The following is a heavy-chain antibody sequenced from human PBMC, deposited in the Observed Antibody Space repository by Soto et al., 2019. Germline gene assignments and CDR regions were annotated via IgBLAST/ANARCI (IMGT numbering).Heavy chain of an antibody. J-gene: IGHJ5*02. CDR2: TIPMLSMS. CDR1: GDTFNFYT. CDR3: ARATLSFVWFDP. Sequence: GASVKVSCKASGDTFNFYTINWVRQAPGQGLEWMGGTIPMLSMSNYALKFQGRLSITADKSTSTAYMELSSLRSEDTAVYYCARATLSFVWFDPWGQGTLVTVSS. V-gene: IGHV1-69*10. D-gene: IGHD2-15*01.